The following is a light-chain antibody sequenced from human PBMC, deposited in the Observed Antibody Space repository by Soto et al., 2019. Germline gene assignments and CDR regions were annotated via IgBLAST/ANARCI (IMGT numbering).Light chain of an antibody. CDR2: GAS. CDR1: QSVSSSY. Sequence: EIVLTQSPGTLSLSPGERATLSCRASQSVSSSYLAWYQQKRGQAPRLLIYGASSRATGLPARFSGSGSGTEFTLTINSLQAEDCAVYYCQQYYNWPRTFGQGTRLEIK. CDR3: QQYYNWPRT. V-gene: IGKV3-15*01. J-gene: IGKJ5*01.